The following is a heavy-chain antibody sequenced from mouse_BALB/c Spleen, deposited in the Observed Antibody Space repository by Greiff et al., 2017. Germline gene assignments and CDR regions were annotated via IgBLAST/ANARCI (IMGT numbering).Heavy chain of an antibody. CDR3: AWLGSFAY. CDR1: GFHIKDTY. CDR2: IDPANGNT. D-gene: IGHD3-3*01. V-gene: IGHV14-3*02. Sequence: VQLKQSGDDLVKPGASVKLSCKASGFHIKDTYMHWVRQRPEQGLEWIGGIDPANGNTKYDPKFQGKATITADTSSNTAYLQLSSLTSEDTAVDYCAWLGSFAYWGQGTLVTVSA. J-gene: IGHJ3*01.